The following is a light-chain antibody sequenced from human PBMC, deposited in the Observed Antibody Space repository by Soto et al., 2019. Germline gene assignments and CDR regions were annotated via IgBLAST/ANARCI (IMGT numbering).Light chain of an antibody. Sequence: IQMTQSPSSLSASVGDRVTITCRASQGISSYLALYQQKPGKAPKLLIYAASTLQSGVPSRFSGSGSGTYFTLTSSCLQSEDFATYYCQHYYSYPLTFGQGTKVDIK. CDR2: AAS. CDR1: QGISSY. J-gene: IGKJ1*01. CDR3: QHYYSYPLT. V-gene: IGKV1-8*01.